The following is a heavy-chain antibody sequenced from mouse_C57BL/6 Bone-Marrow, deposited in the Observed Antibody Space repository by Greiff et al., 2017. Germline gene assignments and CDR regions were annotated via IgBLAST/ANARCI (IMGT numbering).Heavy chain of an antibody. V-gene: IGHV5-6*01. J-gene: IGHJ4*01. CDR1: GFTFTSYG. D-gene: IGHD1-3*01. Sequence: EVQLVESGGDLVKPGGSLKLSCAASGFTFTSYGMSWVRQTPDQSLEWVATISSGGSYTYYPDSVKGRFTISRDNAKNTLYLQMSSLKSEDTAMYYCASLYDYYAMDYWGQGASVTVSS. CDR3: ASLYDYYAMDY. CDR2: ISSGGSYT.